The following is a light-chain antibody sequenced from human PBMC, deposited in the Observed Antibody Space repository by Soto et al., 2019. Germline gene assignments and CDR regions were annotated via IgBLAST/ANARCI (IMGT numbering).Light chain of an antibody. CDR3: ETWDIHTHVV. CDR1: SGHTTYI. V-gene: IGLV4-60*02. Sequence: QPVLTQSSSASASLGSSVKLTCTLSSGHTTYIIAWHQQQPGKAPRYLMKLETSGSYNKGSGVPDRFSDSSSGADRYLTIANPQFEDEADDYCETWDIHTHVVFGGGTKVTVL. CDR2: LETSGSY. J-gene: IGLJ2*01.